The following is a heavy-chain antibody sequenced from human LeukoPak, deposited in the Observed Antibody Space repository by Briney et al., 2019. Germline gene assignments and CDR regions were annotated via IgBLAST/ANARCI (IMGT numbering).Heavy chain of an antibody. CDR2: IYYSGTT. Sequence: SETLSLTCTVSGGSFSSSSDYWGWIRQPPGKGLEWIGSIYYSGTTYYNPSLQSRVTISVDTAKNQFSLKVTSVTAADTAAYYCARDAHCTGVSCYSPYNWFDPWGQGTLVTVSS. V-gene: IGHV4-39*07. D-gene: IGHD2-15*01. CDR1: GGSFSSSSDY. CDR3: ARDAHCTGVSCYSPYNWFDP. J-gene: IGHJ5*02.